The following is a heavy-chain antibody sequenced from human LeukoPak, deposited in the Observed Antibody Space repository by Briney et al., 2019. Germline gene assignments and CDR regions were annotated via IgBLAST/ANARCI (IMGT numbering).Heavy chain of an antibody. CDR2: INHSGST. CDR1: GGSFSGYY. CDR3: ARGNRTPRYCSSTSCYFGYYYMDV. J-gene: IGHJ6*03. Sequence: SETLSLTCAVYGGSFSGYYWSWIRQPPGKGLEWIGEINHSGSTNYNPSLKSRVTISVDTSKNQFSLQLSSVTAADTAVYYCARGNRTPRYCSSTSCYFGYYYMDVWGKGTTVTVSS. V-gene: IGHV4-34*01. D-gene: IGHD2-2*01.